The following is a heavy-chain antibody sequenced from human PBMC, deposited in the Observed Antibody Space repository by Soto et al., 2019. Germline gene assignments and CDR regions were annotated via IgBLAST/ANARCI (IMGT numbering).Heavy chain of an antibody. CDR1: GYTFTSYG. CDR3: ARKAYCSSTSCYVFDY. J-gene: IGHJ4*02. CDR2: ISAYNGNT. D-gene: IGHD2-2*01. Sequence: GASVKVSCKASGYTFTSYGISWVRQAPGQGLEWMGWISAYNGNTNYAQKLQGRVTMTTDTSTSTAYMELRSLRSDDTAVYYCARKAYCSSTSCYVFDYWGQGTLVTVS. V-gene: IGHV1-18*01.